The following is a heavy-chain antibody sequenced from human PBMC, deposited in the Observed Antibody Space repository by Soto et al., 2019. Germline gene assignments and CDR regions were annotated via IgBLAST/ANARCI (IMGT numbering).Heavy chain of an antibody. D-gene: IGHD3-9*01. V-gene: IGHV3-49*03. CDR1: GFTFGDYA. CDR3: TRDPTHYDILTGYYRNYYYYYYMDV. CDR2: IRSKAYGGTT. J-gene: IGHJ6*03. Sequence: GGSLRLSCTASGFTFGDYAMSWFRQAPGKGLEWVGFIRSKAYGGTTEYAASVKGRFTISRDDSKSIAYLQMNSLKTEDTAVYYCTRDPTHYDILTGYYRNYYYYYYMDVWGKGNPGHRLL.